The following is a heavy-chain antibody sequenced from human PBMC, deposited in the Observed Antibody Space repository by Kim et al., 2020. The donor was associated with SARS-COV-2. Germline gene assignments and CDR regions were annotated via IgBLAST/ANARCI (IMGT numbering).Heavy chain of an antibody. CDR1: GGSISSSSYY. V-gene: IGHV4-39*01. CDR3: ARRVAQRDWNYAPGLVY. J-gene: IGHJ4*02. D-gene: IGHD1-7*01. Sequence: SETLSLTCTVSGGSISSSSYYWGWIRQPPGKGLEWIGSIYYSGSTYYNPSLKSRVTISVDTSKNQFSLKLSSVTAADTAVYYCARRVAQRDWNYAPGLVYWGQGTLVTVSS. CDR2: IYYSGST.